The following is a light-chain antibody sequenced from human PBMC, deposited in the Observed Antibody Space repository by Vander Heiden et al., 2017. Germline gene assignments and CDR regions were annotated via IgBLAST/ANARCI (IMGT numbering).Light chain of an antibody. CDR1: SSNIRAGSD. V-gene: IGLV1-40*01. CDR3: RSSDSSMSGSEV. Sequence: QSVLTQPPSASGAPAQRVTIPCTGSSSNIRAGSDVHWYQQLPATAPHPLMNGNGSRPSAVPHRCSGAKTGTSAALATTGRQAEDEADDYCRSSDSSMSGSEVFGAGTKVTVL. J-gene: IGLJ1*01. CDR2: GNG.